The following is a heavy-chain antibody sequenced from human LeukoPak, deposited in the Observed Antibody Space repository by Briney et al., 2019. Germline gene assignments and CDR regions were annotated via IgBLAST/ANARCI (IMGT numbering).Heavy chain of an antibody. Sequence: SETLSLTCTVSGGSISSYYWSWIRQPPGKGLEWIGYIYYSGSTNYNPSLKSRVTISVDTSKNQFSLKLSSATAADTAVYYCARHGGPYSYDSSGPGDYWGQGTLVTVSS. CDR3: ARHGGPYSYDSSGPGDY. D-gene: IGHD3-22*01. CDR1: GGSISSYY. J-gene: IGHJ4*02. CDR2: IYYSGST. V-gene: IGHV4-59*08.